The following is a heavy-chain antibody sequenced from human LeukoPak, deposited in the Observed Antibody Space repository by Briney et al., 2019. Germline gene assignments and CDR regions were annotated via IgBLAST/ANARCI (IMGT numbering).Heavy chain of an antibody. CDR2: ISYDGSNK. CDR3: AKDTDSSSWYLGYFDY. J-gene: IGHJ4*02. Sequence: LRLSCAASGFTFSSYGMHWVRQAPGKGLEWVAVISYDGSNKYYADSVKGRFTISRDNAKNSLYLQMNSLRAEDTALYYCAKDTDSSSWYLGYFDYWGQGTLVTVSS. V-gene: IGHV3-30*18. CDR1: GFTFSSYG. D-gene: IGHD6-13*01.